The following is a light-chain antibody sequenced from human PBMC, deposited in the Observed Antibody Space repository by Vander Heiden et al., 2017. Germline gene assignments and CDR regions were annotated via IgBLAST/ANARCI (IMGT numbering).Light chain of an antibody. V-gene: IGKV1-8*01. CDR1: QGISSY. J-gene: IGKJ1*01. Sequence: AIRMTQSPSSFSASTGDRVTITCRASQGISSYLAWYQQKPGKAPKLLIYAASTLQSGVPSRVSGSGSGTDFTLTISCLQSEDCATYYCQQYYSYPQTFGQGTKVEIK. CDR2: AAS. CDR3: QQYYSYPQT.